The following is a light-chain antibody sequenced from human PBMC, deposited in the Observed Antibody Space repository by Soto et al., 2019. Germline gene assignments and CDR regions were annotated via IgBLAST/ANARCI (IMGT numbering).Light chain of an antibody. CDR3: QQSYSSPRT. Sequence: DIQMTQSPSSLSASVGDRVTITCRASQSINNYLNWYQHKAGKAPKVLIYAAYSLQSGVPSRFSGSGSGTAFTLTISSLQPDDFETYYCQQSYSSPRTFGGGTKVEIK. CDR1: QSINNY. CDR2: AAY. J-gene: IGKJ4*01. V-gene: IGKV1-39*01.